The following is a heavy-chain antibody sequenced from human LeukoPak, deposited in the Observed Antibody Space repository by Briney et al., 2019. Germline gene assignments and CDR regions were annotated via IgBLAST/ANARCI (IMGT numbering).Heavy chain of an antibody. CDR3: ARDPEVPDYYSYMYV. CDR2: ISSGGVYT. V-gene: IGHV3-21*01. Sequence: GGSLRLTCTGSGFIFSSYGLFWVRQAPGKGLEWVSAISSGGVYTYYADSVKGRFTISRDNALNSVSLQMNGLRAEDTAIYYCARDPEVPDYYSYMYVWGKGTTVTVSS. J-gene: IGHJ6*03. CDR1: GFIFSSYG.